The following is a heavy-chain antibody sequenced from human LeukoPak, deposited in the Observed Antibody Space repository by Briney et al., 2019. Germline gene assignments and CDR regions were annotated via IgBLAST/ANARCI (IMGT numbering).Heavy chain of an antibody. J-gene: IGHJ5*02. D-gene: IGHD2-2*01. V-gene: IGHV1-18*01. CDR2: ISAYNGNT. CDR3: ARAPQRIPAALNRFDP. Sequence: AASVKVSCKASGYTFTSYGISWVRQAPGQGLEWMGWISAYNGNTNYAQKLQGRVTMTTDTSTSTAYMELRSLRSDDTAVYYCARAPQRIPAALNRFDPWGQGTLVTVSS. CDR1: GYTFTSYG.